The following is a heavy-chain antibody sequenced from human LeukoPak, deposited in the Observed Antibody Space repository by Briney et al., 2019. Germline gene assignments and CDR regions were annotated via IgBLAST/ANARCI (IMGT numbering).Heavy chain of an antibody. CDR3: GRGRPSGYSGHVIDY. V-gene: IGHV3-74*01. CDR1: GFNFSSYW. CDR2: INYDGTTT. D-gene: IGHD5-12*01. J-gene: IGHJ4*02. Sequence: GGSLRLSCAASGFNFSSYWMHWVRQAPGKGLVWISRINYDGTTTSYTDSLKGRFTISRDNAKNTLYLQMYSLRDEDTAAFYCGRGRPSGYSGHVIDYWGQGTPITVPS.